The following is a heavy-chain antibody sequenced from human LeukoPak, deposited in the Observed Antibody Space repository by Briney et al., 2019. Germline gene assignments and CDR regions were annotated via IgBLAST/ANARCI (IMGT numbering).Heavy chain of an antibody. Sequence: PGGSLRLSCEASGFSFGGFAMSWVRQAPGKGPEWVSIISGSGGSTFYADSVQGRFTISRDTSKNSLSLHMNSLRAEDTAVYFCARRGGRNGWGDFDYWGQGTLVTVSS. J-gene: IGHJ4*02. D-gene: IGHD3-10*01. CDR2: ISGSGGST. V-gene: IGHV3-23*01. CDR3: ARRGGRNGWGDFDY. CDR1: GFSFGGFA.